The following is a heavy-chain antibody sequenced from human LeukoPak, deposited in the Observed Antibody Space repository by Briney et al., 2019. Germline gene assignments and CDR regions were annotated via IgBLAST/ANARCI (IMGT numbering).Heavy chain of an antibody. CDR2: ISSGSSYI. D-gene: IGHD3-22*01. CDR1: GFTFSSYS. Sequence: GGSLRLSCAASGFTFSSYSMNWVRQAPGKGLEWVSSISSGSSYIYYADSVKGRFTISRDNAKNTLYLQMNSLRVEDTAVYYCASDSSDYYLDAFDIWGQGTMVTVSS. CDR3: ASDSSDYYLDAFDI. J-gene: IGHJ3*02. V-gene: IGHV3-21*04.